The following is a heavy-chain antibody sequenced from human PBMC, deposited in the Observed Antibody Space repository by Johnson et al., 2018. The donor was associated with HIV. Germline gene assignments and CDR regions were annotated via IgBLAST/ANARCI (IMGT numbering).Heavy chain of an antibody. CDR1: GFTFSSYW. D-gene: IGHD5-24*01. CDR3: ARKNVRWLQDGAFDI. CDR2: INSDGSST. Sequence: VQLVESGGGLVQPGGSLRLSCAASGFTFSSYWMHWVRQAPGKGLVWVSRINSDGSSTNSADAVKGRFTISRDNAKNSLHLQMNSLRAEDTAVYYCARKNVRWLQDGAFDIWGQGTMVTVSS. V-gene: IGHV3-74*02. J-gene: IGHJ3*02.